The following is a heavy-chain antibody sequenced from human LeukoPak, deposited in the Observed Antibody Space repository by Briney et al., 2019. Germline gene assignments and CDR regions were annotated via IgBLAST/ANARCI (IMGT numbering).Heavy chain of an antibody. J-gene: IGHJ4*02. CDR3: ARGPGPLGY. CDR2: INHSGST. Sequence: SETLSLTCAVYGGSFSGYYWSWIRQPPGKGLEGIREINHSGSTNYNPSLKSRVTISVDTSKNQFSLKLSSVTAADTAVYYCARGPGPLGYWGQGTLVTVSS. CDR1: GGSFSGYY. V-gene: IGHV4-34*01. D-gene: IGHD3-16*01.